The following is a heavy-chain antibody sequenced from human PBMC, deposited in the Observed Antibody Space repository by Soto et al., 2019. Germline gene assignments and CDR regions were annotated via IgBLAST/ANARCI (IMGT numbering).Heavy chain of an antibody. J-gene: IGHJ4*02. D-gene: IGHD3-22*01. CDR2: MYHSGST. Sequence: PSETLSLTCAVSGGSISSGGYSWSWIRQPPGKGLEWIGYMYHSGSTYYNPSLKSRVTISIDRSKNQFSLKLSSVTAADTAVYYCAKDTYYHDSSGYYVFDCWGQGTLVTVS. CDR1: GGSISSGGYS. V-gene: IGHV4-30-2*01. CDR3: AKDTYYHDSSGYYVFDC.